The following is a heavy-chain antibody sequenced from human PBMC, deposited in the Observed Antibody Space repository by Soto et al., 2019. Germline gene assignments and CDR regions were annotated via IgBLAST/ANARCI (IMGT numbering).Heavy chain of an antibody. Sequence: QVQLVESGGGVVQPGRSLRLSCAASGFTFNTYAMHWVRQAPGKGLEWVAVISYDGSTKHSADSVKGRFTISRDNSKNTLYLQMNSLRVEDTAIYYCAREAMGGTYFDYWGQGTLVTLSS. V-gene: IGHV3-30-3*01. J-gene: IGHJ4*02. CDR3: AREAMGGTYFDY. CDR2: ISYDGSTK. CDR1: GFTFNTYA. D-gene: IGHD6-19*01.